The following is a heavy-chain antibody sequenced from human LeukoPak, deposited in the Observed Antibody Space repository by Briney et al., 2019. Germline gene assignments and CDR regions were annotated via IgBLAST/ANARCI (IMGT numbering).Heavy chain of an antibody. CDR1: GFTFSSYA. CDR3: AKQTYYDFWSGYYYFDY. CDR2: ISGSGGST. D-gene: IGHD3-3*01. Sequence: GGPLRLSCAASGFTFSSYAMSWVRQAPGKGLEWVSAISGSGGSTYYADSVKGRFTISRDNSKNTLYLQMNSLRAEDTAVYYCAKQTYYDFWSGYYYFDYWGQGTLVTVSS. J-gene: IGHJ4*02. V-gene: IGHV3-23*01.